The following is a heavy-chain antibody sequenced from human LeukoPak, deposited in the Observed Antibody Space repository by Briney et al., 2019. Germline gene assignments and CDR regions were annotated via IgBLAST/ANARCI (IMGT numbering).Heavy chain of an antibody. Sequence: SETLSLTCAVYGGSFSGYYWSWIRQPPGKGLEWIGEINHSGSTNYNPSLKSRVTISVDTSKNQFSLKLSSVTAADTAVYYCARGSLRFLEWLRGPYYFDYWGQGTLVTVSS. CDR2: INHSGST. V-gene: IGHV4-34*01. J-gene: IGHJ4*02. CDR1: GGSFSGYY. CDR3: ARGSLRFLEWLRGPYYFDY. D-gene: IGHD3-3*01.